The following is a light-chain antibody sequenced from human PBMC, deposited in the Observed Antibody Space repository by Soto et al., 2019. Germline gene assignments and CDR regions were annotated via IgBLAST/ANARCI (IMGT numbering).Light chain of an antibody. Sequence: DIQMTQSPSTLSASVGDRVTITCRASQSINSWLAWYQQKPGKAPNLLIFKASSLESGVPSRFSGSGSGTEFTLSSSSLHPDTFATYYCQQYNSYSLTFGGGTKVEIK. CDR3: QQYNSYSLT. CDR2: KAS. CDR1: QSINSW. V-gene: IGKV1-5*03. J-gene: IGKJ4*01.